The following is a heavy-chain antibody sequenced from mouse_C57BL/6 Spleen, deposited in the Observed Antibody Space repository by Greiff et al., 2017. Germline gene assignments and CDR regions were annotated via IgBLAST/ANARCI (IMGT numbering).Heavy chain of an antibody. CDR1: GYAFSSSW. V-gene: IGHV1-82*01. CDR3: ARYYCDY. Sequence: QVQLQQSGPELVKPGASVKISCKASGYAFSSSWMNWVKQRPGKGLEWIGRIYPGDGDTNYNGKFKGKATLTADKSSSTAYMQLSSLTSEDSAVYFCARYYCDYWGQGTTLTVSS. J-gene: IGHJ2*01. CDR2: IYPGDGDT.